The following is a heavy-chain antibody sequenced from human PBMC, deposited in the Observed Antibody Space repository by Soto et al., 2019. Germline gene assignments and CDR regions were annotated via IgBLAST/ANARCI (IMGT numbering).Heavy chain of an antibody. J-gene: IGHJ5*02. D-gene: IGHD6-6*01. V-gene: IGHV4-59*01. CDR3: ARGYSSSPTSWFDP. CDR2: IYYSGST. Sequence: SETLSLTCTVSGGSISSYYWSWIRQPPGKGLEWIGYIYYSGSTNYNPSLKNRVTISVDTSKNQFSLKLSSVTAADTAVYYCARGYSSSPTSWFDPWGQGTLVTVSS. CDR1: GGSISSYY.